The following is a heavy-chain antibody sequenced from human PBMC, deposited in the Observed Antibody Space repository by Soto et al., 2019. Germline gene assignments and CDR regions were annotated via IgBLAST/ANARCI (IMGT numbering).Heavy chain of an antibody. J-gene: IGHJ4*02. V-gene: IGHV1-18*01. CDR3: ARDVVDLPPYYFDY. CDR1: GYTYTSYG. D-gene: IGHD2-2*01. Sequence: ASVQGACKASGYTYTSYGSSWVRQAPGQGLEWMGWISAYNGNTNYAQKLQGRVTMTTDTSTSTAYMELRSLRSDDTAVYYCARDVVDLPPYYFDYWGQGTLVTVSS. CDR2: ISAYNGNT.